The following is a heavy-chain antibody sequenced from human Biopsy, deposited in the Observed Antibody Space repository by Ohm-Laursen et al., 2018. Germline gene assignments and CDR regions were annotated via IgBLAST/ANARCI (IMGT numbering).Heavy chain of an antibody. Sequence: SLRLSCAASGFDFSDYSVSWVRQAPGKGLEWVSSVTTTSSYICYADSVKGRFTISRDNAQNSLYLHMNSLRAEDTAVYYCARLNSGTYDASDLWGQGTMVIVSS. J-gene: IGHJ3*01. D-gene: IGHD1-26*01. CDR1: GFDFSDYS. CDR2: VTTTSSYI. CDR3: ARLNSGTYDASDL. V-gene: IGHV3-21*01.